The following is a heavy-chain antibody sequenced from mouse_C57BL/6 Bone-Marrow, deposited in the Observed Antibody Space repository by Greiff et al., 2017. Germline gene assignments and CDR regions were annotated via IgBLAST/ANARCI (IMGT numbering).Heavy chain of an antibody. CDR2: ISYSGST. CDR1: GYSITSDY. J-gene: IGHJ1*03. Sequence: DVHLVESGPGLAKPSQTLSLTCSVTGYSITSDYWNWIRKFPGNKLEYMGYISYSGSTYYNPSLKSRISITRDTSKNQYYLQLNSVTTEDTATYYCARYGYYRYWYFDVWGTGTTVTVSS. CDR3: ARYGYYRYWYFDV. D-gene: IGHD2-3*01. V-gene: IGHV3-8*01.